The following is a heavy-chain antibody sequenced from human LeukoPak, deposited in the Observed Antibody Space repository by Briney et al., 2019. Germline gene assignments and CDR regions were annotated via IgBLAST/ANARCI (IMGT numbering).Heavy chain of an antibody. CDR3: ARTLRSTTVVTSDY. V-gene: IGHV4-34*01. CDR2: INHSGST. D-gene: IGHD4-23*01. CDR1: GGSFSGYY. J-gene: IGHJ4*02. Sequence: PSETLSLTCADYGGSFSGYYWSWIRQPPGRGLEWIGEINHSGSTNYNPSLKSRVTISVDTSKNQFSLKLSSVTAADTAVYYCARTLRSTTVVTSDYWGQGTLVTVSS.